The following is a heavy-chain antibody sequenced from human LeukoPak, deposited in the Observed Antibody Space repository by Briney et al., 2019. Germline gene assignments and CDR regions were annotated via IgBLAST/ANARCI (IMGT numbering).Heavy chain of an antibody. CDR3: ARDGGIAAAYFDY. Sequence: SVKVSCKASGGTFSSYAISWLRQAPGQGLEWMGGIIPIFGTANYTQKFQGRVTITTDESTSTAYMELSSLRSEDTAVYYCARDGGIAAAYFDYWGQGTLVTVSS. CDR1: GGTFSSYA. CDR2: IIPIFGTA. V-gene: IGHV1-69*05. J-gene: IGHJ4*02. D-gene: IGHD6-13*01.